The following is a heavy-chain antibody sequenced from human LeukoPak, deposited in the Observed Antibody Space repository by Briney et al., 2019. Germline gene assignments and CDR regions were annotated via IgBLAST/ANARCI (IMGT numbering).Heavy chain of an antibody. V-gene: IGHV3-48*02. CDR3: AREGIQLWLRDFDY. Sequence: GGSLRLSCAASGFTFSDYYMNWVRQAPGKGLEWVSYISSSSSTIYYADSVKGRFTISRDNAKNSLYLQMNSLRDEDTAVYYCAREGIQLWLRDFDYWGQGTLVTVSS. CDR1: GFTFSDYY. D-gene: IGHD5-18*01. J-gene: IGHJ4*02. CDR2: ISSSSSTI.